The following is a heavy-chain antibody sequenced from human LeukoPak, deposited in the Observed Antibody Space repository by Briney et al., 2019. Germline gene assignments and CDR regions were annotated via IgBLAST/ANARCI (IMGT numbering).Heavy chain of an antibody. Sequence: GATVKISCKVSGYTFTDYYMHWVQPAPGKGLEWMGLVDPEDGETIYAEKFQGRVTITAETSTDTAYMELSSVRSEDTAVYYCATEFAVVVAATFDYWGQGTLVTVSS. CDR2: VDPEDGET. CDR3: ATEFAVVVAATFDY. D-gene: IGHD2-15*01. CDR1: GYTFTDYY. J-gene: IGHJ4*02. V-gene: IGHV1-69-2*01.